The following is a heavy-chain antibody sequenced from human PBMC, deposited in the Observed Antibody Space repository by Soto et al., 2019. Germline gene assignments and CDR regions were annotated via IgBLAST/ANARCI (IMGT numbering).Heavy chain of an antibody. Sequence: SETLSLTCTVSDGSISNFYWSWIRQPPGKGLEWIGYISSSGNTNYNPSLKSRVSISVDTSKNQFSLNLTSVTAADTAVYYCARVFGSGSYSYYYYGMDVWGQGTTVTVSS. V-gene: IGHV4-59*01. J-gene: IGHJ6*02. CDR1: DGSISNFY. D-gene: IGHD3-10*01. CDR2: ISSSGNT. CDR3: ARVFGSGSYSYYYYGMDV.